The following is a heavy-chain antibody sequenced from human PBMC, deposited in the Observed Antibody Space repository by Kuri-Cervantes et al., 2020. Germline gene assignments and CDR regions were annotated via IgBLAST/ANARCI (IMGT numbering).Heavy chain of an antibody. J-gene: IGHJ4*02. Sequence: GEFLKISCVGSGFTFTNYPMNWVRQAPGKGLEWVSGISGRSTDTYYADSVKGRFTISRDNSKNTLYLQMNSLRAEDTAVYYCSKDLDSSSWSYSFDYWGQGTLVTVSS. D-gene: IGHD6-13*01. CDR2: ISGRSTDT. CDR1: GFTFTNYP. CDR3: SKDLDSSSWSYSFDY. V-gene: IGHV3-23*01.